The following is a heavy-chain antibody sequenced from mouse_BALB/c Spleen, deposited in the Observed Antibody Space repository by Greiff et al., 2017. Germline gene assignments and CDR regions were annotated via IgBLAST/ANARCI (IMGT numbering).Heavy chain of an antibody. Sequence: EVMLVESGGGLVKPGGSLKLSCAASGFTFSSYTMSWVRQTPEKRLEWVATISSGGGNTYYPDSVKGRFTISRDNAKNNLYLQMSSLRSEDTALYYCARGDSSFDYWGQGTTLTVSS. CDR3: ARGDSSFDY. D-gene: IGHD1-1*01. CDR2: ISSGGGNT. CDR1: GFTFSSYT. J-gene: IGHJ2*01. V-gene: IGHV5-9*03.